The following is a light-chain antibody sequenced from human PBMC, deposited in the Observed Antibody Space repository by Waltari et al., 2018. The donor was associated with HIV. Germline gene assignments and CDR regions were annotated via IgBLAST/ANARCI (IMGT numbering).Light chain of an antibody. CDR1: SSYVAAYSF. CDR3: CSYAGTNTFK. Sequence: QSALTQPRSVSASPGQSVTTSSTGTSSYVAAYSFVSWYQLLPGEAPKLMRYDVTKRPSGVPDRFSGSKSANTASLTISGLQAEDEAEYYCCSYAGTNTFKFGGGTKLTV. V-gene: IGLV2-11*01. J-gene: IGLJ2*01. CDR2: DVT.